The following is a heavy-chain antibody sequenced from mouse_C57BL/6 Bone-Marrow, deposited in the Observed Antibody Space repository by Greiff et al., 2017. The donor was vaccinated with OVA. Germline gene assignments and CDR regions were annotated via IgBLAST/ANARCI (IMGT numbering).Heavy chain of an antibody. V-gene: IGHV7-3*01. J-gene: IGHJ3*01. Sequence: EVKLMESGGGLVQPGGSLSLSCAASGFTFTDYYMSWVRQPPGKGLEWLGFIRNKASGYRTEYSASGKGRFTISRDNSQSILYLQMNALIAEDSATYYCARSHYYGSSSWFAYWGQGTLVTVSA. CDR1: GFTFTDYY. D-gene: IGHD1-1*01. CDR3: ARSHYYGSSSWFAY. CDR2: IRNKASGYRT.